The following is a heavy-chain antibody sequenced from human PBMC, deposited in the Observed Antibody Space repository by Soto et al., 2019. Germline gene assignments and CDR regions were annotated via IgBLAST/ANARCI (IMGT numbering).Heavy chain of an antibody. CDR1: GGSISSYY. V-gene: IGHV4-59*01. J-gene: IGHJ6*02. CDR2: IYNSGTT. Sequence: QVQLQESGPGLAKPSETLSLTCTVSGGSISSYYWSWIRQPPGKGLEWIGYIYNSGTTNYNPSLKSRVPISVDTSKNQFSLRLSSVTAADTAVYYCARGGRWYRSGMDVWGQGTTVTVSS. D-gene: IGHD2-15*01. CDR3: ARGGRWYRSGMDV.